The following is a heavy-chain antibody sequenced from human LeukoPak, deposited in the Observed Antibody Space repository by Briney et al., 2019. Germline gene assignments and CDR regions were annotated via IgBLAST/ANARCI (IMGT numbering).Heavy chain of an antibody. Sequence: ASVKVSCKASGYTFTGYYLHWVRQAPGQGLEWMGWINPSSGGTNYAQKFQGRVTMTRDTSISTAYMELSRLRSDDTAVYYCARLRRTTVTKSYYFDYWGQGTLVTVSS. D-gene: IGHD4-17*01. J-gene: IGHJ4*02. CDR1: GYTFTGYY. CDR3: ARLRRTTVTKSYYFDY. V-gene: IGHV1-2*02. CDR2: INPSSGGT.